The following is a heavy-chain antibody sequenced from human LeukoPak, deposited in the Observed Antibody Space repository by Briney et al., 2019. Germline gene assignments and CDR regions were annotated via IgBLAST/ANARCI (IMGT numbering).Heavy chain of an antibody. CDR2: ISSSSRTI. V-gene: IGHV3-11*01. D-gene: IGHD3-22*01. CDR3: ARDYYYDSMNYFPGY. CDR1: GFTFSDYY. J-gene: IGHJ4*02. Sequence: SGGSLRLSCAASGFTFSDYYMSWVRQAPGKGLEWISCISSSSRTIYYADSVKGRFTISRDNAKNSLYLQMNSLRAEDTAVYYCARDYYYDSMNYFPGYWGQGSRVTVSS.